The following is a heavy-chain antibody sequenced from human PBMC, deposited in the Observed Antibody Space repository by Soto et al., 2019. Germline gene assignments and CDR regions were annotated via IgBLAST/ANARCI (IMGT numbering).Heavy chain of an antibody. CDR1: GGSFTSNNW. CDR2: IYRTGST. J-gene: IGHJ4*02. CDR3: ARRDPGTSVDY. D-gene: IGHD1-7*01. V-gene: IGHV4-4*02. Sequence: SETLSLTCAVSGGSFTSNNWWTWVRQPPGQGLEWIGEIYRTGSTNYNPSLKSRVTISIDKSENQFSLKVTSLTAADTAVYYCARRDPGTSVDYWGQGTLVTVSS.